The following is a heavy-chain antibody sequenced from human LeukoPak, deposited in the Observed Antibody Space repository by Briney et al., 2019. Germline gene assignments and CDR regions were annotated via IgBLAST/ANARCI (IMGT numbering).Heavy chain of an antibody. V-gene: IGHV1-18*01. CDR1: GYTFTSYG. D-gene: IGHD6-13*01. CDR2: ISAYNGNT. CDR3: AREYSNSQFDY. Sequence: ASVKVSCKASGYTFTSYGISWVRQAPGQGLEWMGWISAYNGNTNYAQKLQGRVTMTTDTSTSTVYMELSSLRSEDTAMYYCAREYSNSQFDYWGQGTLVTVSS. J-gene: IGHJ4*02.